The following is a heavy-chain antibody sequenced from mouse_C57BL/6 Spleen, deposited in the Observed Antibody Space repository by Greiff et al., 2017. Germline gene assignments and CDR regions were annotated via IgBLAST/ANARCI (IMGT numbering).Heavy chain of an antibody. J-gene: IGHJ4*01. CDR1: GYTFTRYW. CDR3: ARRTGTRAMDY. Sequence: QVQLQQPGAALVKPGASVKMSCKASGYTFTRYWITWVKQRPGQGLEWIGDIYPGSGSTNYNEKFKSKATLTVDTSSSTADMQLSSLTSEDSAVYYCARRTGTRAMDYWGQGTSVTVSS. CDR2: IYPGSGST. V-gene: IGHV1-55*01. D-gene: IGHD4-1*01.